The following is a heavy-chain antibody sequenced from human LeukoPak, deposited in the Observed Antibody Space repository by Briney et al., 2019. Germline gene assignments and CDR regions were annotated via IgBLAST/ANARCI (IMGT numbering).Heavy chain of an antibody. V-gene: IGHV1-2*02. D-gene: IGHD6-13*01. J-gene: IGHJ4*02. CDR3: ARIGAEQLVIDSFDY. Sequence: SVKVSCKASGYTFTGYYMHWVRQAPGQGLEWMGWINPNSGGTNYAQKFQGRVTMTRDTSISTAYMELSRLRSDDTAVYYCARIGAEQLVIDSFDYWGQGTLVTVSS. CDR1: GYTFTGYY. CDR2: INPNSGGT.